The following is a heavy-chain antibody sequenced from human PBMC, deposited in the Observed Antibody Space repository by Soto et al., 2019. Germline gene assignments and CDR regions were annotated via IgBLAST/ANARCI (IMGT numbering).Heavy chain of an antibody. V-gene: IGHV1-46*01. CDR3: ARDRVVVVVAATVGLDDAFDI. D-gene: IGHD2-15*01. Sequence: ASGYTFTSYYMHWVRQAPGQGLEWMGIINPSGGSTSYAQKSQSRVNMTRDTSTSTVYMELASLISEDTAVYYCARDRVVVVVAATVGLDDAFDIWGQGTMVTVSS. CDR1: GYTFTSYY. J-gene: IGHJ3*02. CDR2: INPSGGST.